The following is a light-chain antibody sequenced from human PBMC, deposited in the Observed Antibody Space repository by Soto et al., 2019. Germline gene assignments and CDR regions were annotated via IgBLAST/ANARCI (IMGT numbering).Light chain of an antibody. CDR3: QQRNNWPWT. CDR2: DAS. V-gene: IGKV3D-15*01. J-gene: IGKJ1*01. Sequence: EIVMTQSPSTLSVSPGERATLSCRASQSVSSNLALYQQKPGQGPRLLIYDASNRATGIPARFSGSGSGTDFTVTISSLESEDFAVYYCQQRNNWPWTFGQGTRWIS. CDR1: QSVSSN.